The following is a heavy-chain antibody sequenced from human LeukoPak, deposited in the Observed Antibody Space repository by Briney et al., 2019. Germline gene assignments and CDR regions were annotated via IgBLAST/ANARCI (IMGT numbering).Heavy chain of an antibody. CDR1: GGSISSGGYY. Sequence: SETLSLTCTVSGGSISSGGYYWSWIRQHPGKGLEWIGYIYYSGSTYYNPSLKSRVTISVDTSKNQFSLKLSSVTAADTAVYYCARHGEQQLVYFDYWGQGTLVTVSS. CDR3: ARHGEQQLVYFDY. J-gene: IGHJ4*02. D-gene: IGHD6-13*01. CDR2: IYYSGST. V-gene: IGHV4-30-4*01.